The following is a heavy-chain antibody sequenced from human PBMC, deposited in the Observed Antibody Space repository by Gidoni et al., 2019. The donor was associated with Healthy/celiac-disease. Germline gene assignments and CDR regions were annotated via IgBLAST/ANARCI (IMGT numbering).Heavy chain of an antibody. J-gene: IGHJ4*02. CDR3: ARDGPENYGSGSYLGY. CDR1: GFTASSNH. V-gene: IGHV3-53*01. Sequence: EVQLVESGGRLIKPGGSLRLSCAASGFTASSNHMGWVRQAPGKGLEWVSVIYSGGSTYYADSVKGRFTISRDNSKNTLYLQMNSLRAEDTAVYYCARDGPENYGSGSYLGYWGQGTLVTVSS. D-gene: IGHD3-10*01. CDR2: IYSGGST.